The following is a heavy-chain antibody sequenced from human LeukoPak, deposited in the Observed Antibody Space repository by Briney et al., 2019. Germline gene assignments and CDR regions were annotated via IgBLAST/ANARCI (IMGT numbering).Heavy chain of an antibody. CDR1: GFTFSSYS. Sequence: GGSLRLSCEPSGFTFSSYSMNWVRQAPGKGLEWVSSISSGSSYIYYADSVKGRFTISRDNAKNSLYLQMNSLRAEDTAVYYCARAVIAVAGRCFDYWGQGTLVTVSS. V-gene: IGHV3-21*01. D-gene: IGHD6-19*01. J-gene: IGHJ4*02. CDR2: ISSGSSYI. CDR3: ARAVIAVAGRCFDY.